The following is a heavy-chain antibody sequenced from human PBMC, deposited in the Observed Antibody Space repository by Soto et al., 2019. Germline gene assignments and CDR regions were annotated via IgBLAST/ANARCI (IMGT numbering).Heavy chain of an antibody. CDR1: GGSISSDNW. D-gene: IGHD1-1*01. V-gene: IGHV4-4*02. J-gene: IGHJ6*02. Sequence: SETLSLTCAVSGGSISSDNWWSWVRQPPGKGLEWIGEIYHSGSTNYNPSLKSRVTISVDKSKNQFSLKLSSVTAADTAVYYCAREQWNPRKNNYYYYGMDVWGQGTTVTVSS. CDR3: AREQWNPRKNNYYYYGMDV. CDR2: IYHSGST.